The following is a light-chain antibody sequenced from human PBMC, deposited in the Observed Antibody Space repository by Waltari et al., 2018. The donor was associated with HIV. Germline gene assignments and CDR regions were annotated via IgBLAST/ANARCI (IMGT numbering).Light chain of an antibody. CDR2: GNI. Sequence: QSVLTQPPSVSGAPGQTVTISCTGSSPNIGATYDVHWYQQLPGRAPKVLVYGNIYRPPGVPDRFSGSKSGTSASLAITGLQADDEGYYYCQSYDTRSSGFLVFGGGTKVTVL. CDR1: SPNIGATYD. CDR3: QSYDTRSSGFLV. J-gene: IGLJ3*02. V-gene: IGLV1-40*01.